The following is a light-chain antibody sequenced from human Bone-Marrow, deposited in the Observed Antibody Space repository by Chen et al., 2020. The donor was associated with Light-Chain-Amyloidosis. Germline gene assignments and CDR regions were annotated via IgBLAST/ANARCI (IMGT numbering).Light chain of an antibody. CDR1: TSDVGHYDL. Sequence: QSALTQPASVSGSPGQSITISCTGTTSDVGHYDLVSWYQQHPGKAPKILIYEDTKRPSGISNRFSGSTSGNPASLTISGLQAEVEADYYCCSYAASVVSNYVFGTGTKVIVL. CDR2: EDT. J-gene: IGLJ1*01. V-gene: IGLV2-23*01. CDR3: CSYAASVVSNYV.